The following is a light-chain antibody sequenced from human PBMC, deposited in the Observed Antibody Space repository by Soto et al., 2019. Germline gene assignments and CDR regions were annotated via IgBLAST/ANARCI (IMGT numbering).Light chain of an antibody. Sequence: QSALTQPRSVSGSPGQSVTISCTGTSSDVGGYKYVSWYQQHPGKAPKVMIYDVSKRPSGVPDRFSGSKSGNTASLTISGLQAEDEADYYCCSYVGSYTVVFGGGTKLTVL. CDR3: CSYVGSYTVV. CDR2: DVS. CDR1: SSDVGGYKY. J-gene: IGLJ2*01. V-gene: IGLV2-11*01.